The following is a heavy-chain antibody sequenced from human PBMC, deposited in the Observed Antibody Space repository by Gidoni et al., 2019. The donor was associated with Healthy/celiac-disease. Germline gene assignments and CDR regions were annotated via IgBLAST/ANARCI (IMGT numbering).Heavy chain of an antibody. J-gene: IGHJ6*02. Sequence: QVQLQESGPGLVKPSETLSLTCTVSGGSIRSYYWSWIRQPPGKGLEWIGYIYYSGSTNYNPSLKSRVTISVDTSKNQFSLKLSSVTAADTAVYYCARAIYSYGYGFGMDVWGQGTTVTVSS. D-gene: IGHD5-18*01. CDR3: ARAIYSYGYGFGMDV. CDR2: IYYSGST. V-gene: IGHV4-59*01. CDR1: GGSIRSYY.